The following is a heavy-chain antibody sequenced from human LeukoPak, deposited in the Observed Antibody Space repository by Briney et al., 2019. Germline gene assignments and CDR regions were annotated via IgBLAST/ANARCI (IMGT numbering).Heavy chain of an antibody. J-gene: IGHJ5*02. D-gene: IGHD1-26*01. CDR1: GYSITSGYY. CDR2: IYHSGTT. CDR3: ARCGTWAYNWFDP. V-gene: IGHV4-38-2*01. Sequence: SETLSLTCDVSGYSITSGYYWGWIRQPPGKGLEWIGSIYHSGTTYYNPSLKSRVTVSVDTSKNQFSLNLSSVTAADTAVYYCARCGTWAYNWFDPWGQGTLVTVSS.